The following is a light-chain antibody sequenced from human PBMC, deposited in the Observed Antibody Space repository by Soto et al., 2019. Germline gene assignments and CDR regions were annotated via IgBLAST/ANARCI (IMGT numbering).Light chain of an antibody. V-gene: IGLV1-47*01. CDR2: RNN. J-gene: IGLJ1*01. CDR3: AAWDDSLSGHYV. Sequence: QSALTQPPPASGTPGQRVTISCSGSSSNIGGNYVYWYQQLPGTAPKLLIYRNNQRPSGVPDRFSGSKSGTSASLATSGLRSEDEADYYCAAWDDSLSGHYVFGTGTKVTVL. CDR1: SSNIGGNY.